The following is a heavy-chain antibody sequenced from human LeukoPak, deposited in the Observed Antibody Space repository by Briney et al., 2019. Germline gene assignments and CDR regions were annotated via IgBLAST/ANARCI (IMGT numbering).Heavy chain of an antibody. CDR1: GGSFSGYY. V-gene: IGHV4-34*01. D-gene: IGHD2-2*01. Sequence: SETLSLTCAVYGGSFSGYYWSWIRQPPGKGLEWIGEINHSGSTNYNPSLKSRVTISVDTSKNQFSLKLNSVTAADTAVYYCARGETGSSTTWGQGTLVTVSS. J-gene: IGHJ5*02. CDR2: INHSGST. CDR3: ARGETGSSTT.